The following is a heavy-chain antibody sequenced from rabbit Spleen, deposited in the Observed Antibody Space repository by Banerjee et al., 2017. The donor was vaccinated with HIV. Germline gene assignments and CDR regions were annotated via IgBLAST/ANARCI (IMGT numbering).Heavy chain of an antibody. Sequence: QSLEESGGDLVKPGASLTLTCTASGFSLSSRYWICWVRQAPGKGLEWIGYIDPVFGSTYYASWVNGRFTISSHNAQNTLYLQLNSLTAADTATYFCARDGAGVVGWNFNLWGQGTLVTVS. J-gene: IGHJ4*01. CDR2: IDPVFGST. D-gene: IGHD4-2*01. V-gene: IGHV1S40*01. CDR1: GFSLSSRYW. CDR3: ARDGAGVVGWNFNL.